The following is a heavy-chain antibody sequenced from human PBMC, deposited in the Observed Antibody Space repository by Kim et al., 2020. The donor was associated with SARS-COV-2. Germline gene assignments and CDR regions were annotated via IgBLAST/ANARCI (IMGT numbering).Heavy chain of an antibody. CDR2: INPNNAET. D-gene: IGHD1-20*01. CDR3: AREAAITFDS. J-gene: IGHJ5*01. Sequence: ASVKVSCSASGYRLTGYFLHWVRQVPGQGLEWMGWINPNNAETNYAQNFQGRVTMSRDTSINTAYMEVHRLTSDDTAMYFCAREAAITFDSWGQGTLVTVSS. CDR1: GYRLTGYF. V-gene: IGHV1-2*02.